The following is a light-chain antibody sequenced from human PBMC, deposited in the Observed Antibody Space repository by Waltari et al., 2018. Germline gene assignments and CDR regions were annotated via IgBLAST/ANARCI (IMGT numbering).Light chain of an antibody. J-gene: IGLJ6*01. CDR3: QSADGSYNDV. V-gene: IGLV6-57*03. CDR1: SGSIDSKY. CDR2: KDN. Sequence: VFTLPHSVSGSPGQTVTISCTRSSGSIDSKYVQWYQQRPGSAPTTVIYKDNQRPSGVPDRFSGSIDSSSNSASLTISGLKSEDEADYYCQSADGSYNDVFGSGTKLTVL.